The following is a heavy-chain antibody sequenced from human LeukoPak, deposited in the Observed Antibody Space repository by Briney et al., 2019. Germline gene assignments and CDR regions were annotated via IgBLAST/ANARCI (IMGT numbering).Heavy chain of an antibody. Sequence: PSETLSLTCSVSGDSISSGRNYWGWIRQSPGKGLEWIASIYSSGNTHSNPSLKSRVSISVDTSKNQVSLKLYSVTASDAAIYYCARHLSGTAMSHYFGFWGQGTLVTVSS. J-gene: IGHJ4*02. D-gene: IGHD5-18*01. V-gene: IGHV4-39*01. CDR1: GDSISSGRNY. CDR3: ARHLSGTAMSHYFGF. CDR2: IYSSGNT.